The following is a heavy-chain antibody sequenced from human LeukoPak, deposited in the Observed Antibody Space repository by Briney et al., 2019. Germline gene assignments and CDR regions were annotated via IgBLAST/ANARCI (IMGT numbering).Heavy chain of an antibody. CDR3: ARFVTTSHYFDY. CDR1: GGTFSSYA. D-gene: IGHD4-11*01. Sequence: ASVKVSCKASGGTFSSYAISWVRQAPGQGLEWMGGIIPIFGTANYAQKFQGRVTITADESTSTAYMELSSLRSEDTAVCYCARFVTTSHYFDYWGQGTLVTVSS. CDR2: IIPIFGTA. J-gene: IGHJ4*02. V-gene: IGHV1-69*13.